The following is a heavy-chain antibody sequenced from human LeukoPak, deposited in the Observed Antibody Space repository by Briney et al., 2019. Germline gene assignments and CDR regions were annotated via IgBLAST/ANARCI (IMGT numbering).Heavy chain of an antibody. D-gene: IGHD3-10*01. Sequence: PSETLSLTCTVSGGSISSDYWSWIRQPPGKGLEWIGHIYYSGSTNYNPSLKSRVTISVDTSKNQFSPKLNSVTAADTAVYYCARQTGNFRYWGQAPWSPSPQ. CDR3: ARQTGNFRY. J-gene: IGHJ1*01. CDR2: IYYSGST. CDR1: GGSISSDY. V-gene: IGHV4-59*08.